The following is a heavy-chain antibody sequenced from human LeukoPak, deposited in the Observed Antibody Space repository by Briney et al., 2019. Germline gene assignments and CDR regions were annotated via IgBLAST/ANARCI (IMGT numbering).Heavy chain of an antibody. V-gene: IGHV3-21*01. J-gene: IGHJ6*04. Sequence: PGGSLRLSCAASGFTFSSYSMNWVRQAPGKGLEWVSSISSSSSYIYYADSVKGRFTISRDNAKNSLYLQMNSLRAEDTAVYYCARDSPQWELGEMDVWGKGTTVTVSS. CDR3: ARDSPQWELGEMDV. D-gene: IGHD1-26*01. CDR1: GFTFSSYS. CDR2: ISSSSSYI.